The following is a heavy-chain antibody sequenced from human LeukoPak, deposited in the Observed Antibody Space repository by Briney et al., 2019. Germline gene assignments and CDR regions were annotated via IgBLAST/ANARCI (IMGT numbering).Heavy chain of an antibody. CDR1: GYSFTNYW. CDR3: ARQPPGLFATDY. V-gene: IGHV5-51*01. J-gene: IGHJ4*02. Sequence: GESLKISCNGSGYSFTNYWIAWMRQMPGKGLEWMGIIYPGDSNTRYNPSFQGQVSISADKSISTAYLQWSSLEASDTAMYYCARQPPGLFATDYWGQGTLVTVSS. CDR2: IYPGDSNT.